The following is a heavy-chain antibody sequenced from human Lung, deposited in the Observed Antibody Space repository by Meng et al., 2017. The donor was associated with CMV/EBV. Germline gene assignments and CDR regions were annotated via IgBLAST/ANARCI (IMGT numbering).Heavy chain of an antibody. CDR3: ATIAAAERNGMDV. CDR1: GGSFSGYY. J-gene: IGHJ6*02. D-gene: IGHD6-13*01. CDR2: INHSGST. V-gene: IGHV4-34*01. Sequence: SETLSLXCAVYGGSFSGYYWSWIRQPPGKGLEWIGEINHSGSTNYNPSLKSRVTISVDTSKNQFSLKLSSVTAADTAVYYCATIAAAERNGMDVWGQRTTVTVSS.